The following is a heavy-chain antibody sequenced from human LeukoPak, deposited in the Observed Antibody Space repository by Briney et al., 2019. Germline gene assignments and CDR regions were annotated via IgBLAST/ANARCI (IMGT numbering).Heavy chain of an antibody. CDR1: GFTFDDYA. Sequence: GRSLRLSCAAAGFTFDDYAMHWVRQAPGKGLEWVSYISWNGGNIGYADSVKGRFTISRDNAKNSLYLQMNSLRDEDTAVYYCARGWNRGDYWGQGTLVTVSS. V-gene: IGHV3-9*01. CDR3: ARGWNRGDY. CDR2: ISWNGGNI. J-gene: IGHJ4*02. D-gene: IGHD3-10*01.